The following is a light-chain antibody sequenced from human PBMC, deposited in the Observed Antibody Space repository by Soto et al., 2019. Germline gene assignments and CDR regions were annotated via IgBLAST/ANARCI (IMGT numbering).Light chain of an antibody. CDR1: QDISSW. CDR3: QQANSFPIT. Sequence: DILMTQSPSSVSASVGDRVTIACRASQDISSWLAWYQQTPGRVPKLLIYATSKLQPGVPPRFSGSGSGTNFTLTISRLHPADFATYYCQQANSFPITFGQGTRLDIK. V-gene: IGKV1-12*01. CDR2: ATS. J-gene: IGKJ5*01.